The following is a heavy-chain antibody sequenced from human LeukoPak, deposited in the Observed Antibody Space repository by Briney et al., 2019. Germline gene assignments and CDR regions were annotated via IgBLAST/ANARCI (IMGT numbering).Heavy chain of an antibody. CDR3: ARGGAVLGTKYNWFDP. CDR2: INPNSGGT. J-gene: IGHJ5*02. V-gene: IGHV1-2*06. CDR1: GYTFTGHY. D-gene: IGHD1-1*01. Sequence: ASVKVSCKASGYTFTGHYMHWVRQAPGQGLGWMGRINPNSGGTNYAQKFQGRVTMTRDTSIRTGYMELSRLRSDDTAVYYCARGGAVLGTKYNWFDPWGQGTLVTVSS.